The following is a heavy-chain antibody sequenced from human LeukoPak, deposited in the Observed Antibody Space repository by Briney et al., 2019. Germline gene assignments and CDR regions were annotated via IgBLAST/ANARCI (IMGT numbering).Heavy chain of an antibody. CDR2: IYYSGST. CDR1: GGSISSYY. V-gene: IGHV4-59*08. CDR3: ARHQEDYDILTGAFDY. J-gene: IGHJ4*02. Sequence: PSETPSLTCTVSGGSISSYYWSWIRQPPGKGLEWIGYIYYSGSTNYNPSLKSRVTISVDTSKNQFSLKLSSVTAADTAVYYCARHQEDYDILTGAFDYWGQGTLVTVSS. D-gene: IGHD3-9*01.